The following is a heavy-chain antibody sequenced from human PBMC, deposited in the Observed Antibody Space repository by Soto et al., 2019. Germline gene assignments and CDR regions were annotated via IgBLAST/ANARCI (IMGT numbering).Heavy chain of an antibody. V-gene: IGHV4-34*01. CDR3: ARGAPRGIIHDFDS. Sequence: PSETLSLTCGLSGSLPVGSLSTYFWTWIRQPPGKGLEWIGEINHSGSPNYSPSLRGRVTISIDKSKKQFSLRLSSVTAADTAVYYCARGAPRGIIHDFDSWGQGSLVTVSS. CDR1: GSLPVGSLSTYF. D-gene: IGHD3-10*01. J-gene: IGHJ4*02. CDR2: INHSGSP.